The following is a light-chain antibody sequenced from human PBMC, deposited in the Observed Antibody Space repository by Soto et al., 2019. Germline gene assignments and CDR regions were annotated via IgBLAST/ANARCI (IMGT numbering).Light chain of an antibody. CDR1: KSIGSW. V-gene: IGKV1-5*01. CDR2: DAS. CDR3: QQHSSYSSVT. J-gene: IGKJ1*01. Sequence: DIQMPRSPSTLSASVGDRVPITCRASKSIGSWLAWYQQKPGKAPKPLIYDASSLESGVPSRFSGSGSGTEFTLTTSSLQPDDVATYYCQQHSSYSSVTFGQGTKVEIK.